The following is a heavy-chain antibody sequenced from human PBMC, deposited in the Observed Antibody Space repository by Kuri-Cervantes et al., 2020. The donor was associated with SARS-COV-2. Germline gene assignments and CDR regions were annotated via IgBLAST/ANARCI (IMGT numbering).Heavy chain of an antibody. CDR2: INPSGGST. D-gene: IGHD5-18*01. CDR1: GYTFTSYY. Sequence: ASVKVSCKASGYTFTSYYMHWVRQAPGQGLEWMGIINPSGGSTSYAQKFQGRVTMTRDTSTSTVYMELSSLRSEDTAVYYCARTLYVDTAMGAYYYYMDVWGKGTTVTVSS. CDR3: ARTLYVDTAMGAYYYYMDV. V-gene: IGHV1-46*01. J-gene: IGHJ6*03.